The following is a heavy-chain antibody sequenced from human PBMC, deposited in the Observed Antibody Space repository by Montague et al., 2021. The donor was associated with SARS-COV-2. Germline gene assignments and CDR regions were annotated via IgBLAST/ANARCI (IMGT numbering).Heavy chain of an antibody. CDR2: SRFTVSTRYN. J-gene: IGHJ4*02. D-gene: IGHD3-10*01. V-gene: IGHV6-1*01. CDR1: GDSDGVLGLA. Sequence: CAISGDSDGVLGLARRSEGHSPEIQLRQQRVSRFTVSTRYNEYAESVKGRITINPDTPKNQFSLHLTSVTPEDTAVYYCARHSYRTFDFWGQGTLVTVSS. CDR3: ARHSYRTFDF.